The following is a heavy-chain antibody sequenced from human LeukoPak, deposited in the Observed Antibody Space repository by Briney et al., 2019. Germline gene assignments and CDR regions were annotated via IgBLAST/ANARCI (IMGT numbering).Heavy chain of an antibody. CDR1: GGTFSSYA. Sequence: ASVKVSCKASGGTFSSYAISWVRQAPGQGLEWMGRIIPILGIANYAQKFQGRVTITADKSTSTAYMELSSLRSEDTAVYYCAREDLSNWGFNYWGQGTLVTVSS. D-gene: IGHD7-27*01. CDR3: AREDLSNWGFNY. J-gene: IGHJ4*02. V-gene: IGHV1-69*04. CDR2: IIPILGIA.